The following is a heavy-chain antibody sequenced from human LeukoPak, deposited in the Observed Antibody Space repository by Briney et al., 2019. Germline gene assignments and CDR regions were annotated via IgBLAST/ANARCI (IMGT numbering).Heavy chain of an antibody. V-gene: IGHV1-2*06. CDR2: INPNSGGT. J-gene: IGHJ4*02. Sequence: ASVKVSCKASGYTFTGYYMHWVRQAPGQGLEWMGRINPNSGGTNYAQKFQGGVTMTRDTSISTAYMELSNLRSDDTAVYYCARDDMATNPLEFDYWGQGTLVTVSS. CDR1: GYTFTGYY. CDR3: ARDDMATNPLEFDY. D-gene: IGHD5-24*01.